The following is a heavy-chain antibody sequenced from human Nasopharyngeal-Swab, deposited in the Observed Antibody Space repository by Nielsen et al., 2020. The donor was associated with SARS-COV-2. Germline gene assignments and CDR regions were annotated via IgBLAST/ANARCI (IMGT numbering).Heavy chain of an antibody. CDR3: ARAKLSYYDSSGFDY. J-gene: IGHJ4*02. CDR1: GFTFSSCS. V-gene: IGHV3-48*02. D-gene: IGHD3-22*01. Sequence: GESLKISCAASGFTFSSCSMNWVRQAPGKGLEWVSYISSSSSTIYYADSVKARFTISRDNAKNSLYLQMNSLRDEDTAVYYCARAKLSYYDSSGFDYWGQGTLVTVSS. CDR2: ISSSSSTI.